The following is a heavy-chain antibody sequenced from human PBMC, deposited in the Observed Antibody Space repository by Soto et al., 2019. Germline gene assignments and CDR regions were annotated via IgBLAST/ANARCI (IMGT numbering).Heavy chain of an antibody. V-gene: IGHV3-9*01. D-gene: IGHD3-10*01. CDR1: GFSFHDHA. J-gene: IGHJ6*03. Sequence: EGRLVESGGGMVQPGRSLRLSCVASGFSFHDHAMHWVRQAPGKGLEWVSGIFWNSGNVGYTCSVKGRFTISRDKAKNSLYLQMDSLRPEDTALYFCTKDILPGGADVWGNGTTVTVAS. CDR3: TKDILPGGADV. CDR2: IFWNSGNV.